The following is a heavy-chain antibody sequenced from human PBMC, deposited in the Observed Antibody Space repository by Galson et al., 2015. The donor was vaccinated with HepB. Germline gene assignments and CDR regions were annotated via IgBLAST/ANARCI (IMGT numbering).Heavy chain of an antibody. CDR1: GYTFTGYY. CDR2: INPNSGGT. D-gene: IGHD3-22*01. V-gene: IGHV1-2*02. Sequence: SVKVSCKASGYTFTGYYMHWVRQAPGQGLEWMGWINPNSGGTNYAQKFQGRVTMTRDTSISTAYMELSRLRSDDTAVYYCARVIFGSSGYLVEEYWYFDLWGRGTLVTVSS. J-gene: IGHJ2*01. CDR3: ARVIFGSSGYLVEEYWYFDL.